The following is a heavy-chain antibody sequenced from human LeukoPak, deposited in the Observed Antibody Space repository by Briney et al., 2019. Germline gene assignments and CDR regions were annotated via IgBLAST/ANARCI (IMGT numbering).Heavy chain of an antibody. CDR3: ARGPTSGYDPNDY. V-gene: IGHV3-30*03. Sequence: GGSLRLSCAVSGFTFSSYWMSWVRQAPGKGLEWVAVVSDDGSNKYYADSVNGRFTISRDNSKSTLYLQMNSLRTEDTAAFYCARGPTSGYDPNDYWAQGTLVTVSS. D-gene: IGHD5-12*01. CDR1: GFTFSSYW. CDR2: VSDDGSNK. J-gene: IGHJ4*02.